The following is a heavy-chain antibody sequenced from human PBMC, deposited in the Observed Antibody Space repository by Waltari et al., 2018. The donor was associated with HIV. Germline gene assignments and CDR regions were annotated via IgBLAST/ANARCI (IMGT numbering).Heavy chain of an antibody. Sequence: EVQVVGSGGGLVQPGGSLGLSCAAPGFTFGTYEMKWVRQAPGKGLEWVSYISSSGSTIYYADSVKGRFTISRDNAKNSLYLQMNSLRAEDTAVYFCARDGSSYYGLDYWGRGTLVTVSS. D-gene: IGHD1-26*01. CDR3: ARDGSSYYGLDY. CDR1: GFTFGTYE. V-gene: IGHV3-48*03. J-gene: IGHJ4*02. CDR2: ISSSGSTI.